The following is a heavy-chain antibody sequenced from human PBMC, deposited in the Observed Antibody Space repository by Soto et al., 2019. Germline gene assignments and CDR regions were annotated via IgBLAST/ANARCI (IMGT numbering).Heavy chain of an antibody. V-gene: IGHV4-34*01. CDR2: INHSGCT. CDR3: ASILRYL. J-gene: IGHJ4*02. D-gene: IGHD3-16*01. Sequence: QVQLQQWGAGLLKPSETLSLSCAVYGGSFSGYYWSWIRQPPGKGLEWIGEINHSGCTNYNPSLKGRVTMSVDTSKNQFSLRLSSVTAADTAVYYCASILRYLWGQGTLVTVSS. CDR1: GGSFSGYY.